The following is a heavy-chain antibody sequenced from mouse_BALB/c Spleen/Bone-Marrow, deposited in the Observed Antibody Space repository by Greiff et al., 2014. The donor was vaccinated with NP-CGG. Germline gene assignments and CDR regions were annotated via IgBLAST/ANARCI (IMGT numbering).Heavy chain of an antibody. CDR3: ARNHRGYYFDY. V-gene: IGHV2-2*03. J-gene: IGHJ2*01. CDR1: GFSLTTYG. Sequence: QVQLQQPGPGLVQPSQSLSITCTVSGFSLTTYGVHWVRQSPGKGLEWLGVIWTGGSTDYNAAFISRLSISKDNSKSQVFFEMNSLQSNDTAIYYCARNHRGYYFDYWGQGTILTVSS. D-gene: IGHD3-1*01. CDR2: IWTGGST.